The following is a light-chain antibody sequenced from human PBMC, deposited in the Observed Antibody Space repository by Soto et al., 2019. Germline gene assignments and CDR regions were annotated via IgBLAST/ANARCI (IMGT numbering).Light chain of an antibody. J-gene: IGLJ1*01. V-gene: IGLV1-51*01. CDR2: DDI. CDR1: TSNVANNF. CDR3: GSWDSSLTAKV. Sequence: QSVLTQPPSVSAAPGQKVTISCSGTTSNVANNFVSWYQQFPGNAPKRLIYDDIRRPSGIPDRFSASKSGTSATLGITGLQTGDEADYYCGSWDSSLTAKVFGNRTKGTVL.